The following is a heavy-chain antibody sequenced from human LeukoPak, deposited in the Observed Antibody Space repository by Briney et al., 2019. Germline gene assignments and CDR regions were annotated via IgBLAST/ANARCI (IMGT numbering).Heavy chain of an antibody. CDR1: GVTLGSYA. V-gene: IGHV3-15*01. J-gene: IGHJ4*02. Sequence: PGGSLRLSCAASGVTLGSYAMSWARQAPGKGLEWVGRIKSKTDGGTTDYAAPVKGRFTISRDDSKNTLYLQMNSLKTEDTAVYYCTADPGSISGYYFTDYWGQGTLVTVSS. CDR3: TADPGSISGYYFTDY. CDR2: IKSKTDGGTT. D-gene: IGHD3-22*01.